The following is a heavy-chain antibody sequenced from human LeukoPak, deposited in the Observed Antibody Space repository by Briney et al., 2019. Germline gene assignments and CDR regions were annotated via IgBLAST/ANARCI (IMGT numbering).Heavy chain of an antibody. Sequence: GGSLRLSCAASGFTFSSYGMHWVRQAPGKGLEWVAFIRYDGSHKYYADSVKGRFTISRDNSKNTLYLQMNSLRAEDTAVYYCAKDLYYDILTGYYTPPRYYYYMDVWGKGTTVTVSS. J-gene: IGHJ6*03. D-gene: IGHD3-9*01. CDR2: IRYDGSHK. V-gene: IGHV3-30*02. CDR3: AKDLYYDILTGYYTPPRYYYYMDV. CDR1: GFTFSSYG.